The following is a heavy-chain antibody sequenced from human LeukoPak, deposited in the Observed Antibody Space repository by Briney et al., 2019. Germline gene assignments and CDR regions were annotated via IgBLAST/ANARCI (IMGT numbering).Heavy chain of an antibody. CDR1: GYTFTGYY. Sequence: ASVKVSCKASGYTFTGYYIHWVRQAPGQGLEWMGWINPNSGGTNYAQKFQGRVTMTRDTSISTAYMELSRLRSDDTAVYYCARGSGSYRHFDYWGQGTLVTVSS. CDR2: INPNSGGT. V-gene: IGHV1-2*02. D-gene: IGHD1-26*01. J-gene: IGHJ4*02. CDR3: ARGSGSYRHFDY.